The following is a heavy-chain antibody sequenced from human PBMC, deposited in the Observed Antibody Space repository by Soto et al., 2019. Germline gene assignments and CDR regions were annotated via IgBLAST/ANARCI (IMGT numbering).Heavy chain of an antibody. D-gene: IGHD3-10*01. Sequence: QITLKESGPTLVKPTQTLTLTCTFSGFSLTTRGVGVGWIRQPPGKALERLALIYWDDDKRYSPSLKSRLTITKDTSKNQVVLTLTNMDPVDTATYYCAHVPGSGQLLYSYYYYLDVWGKGATVAV. V-gene: IGHV2-5*02. CDR1: GFSLTTRGVG. J-gene: IGHJ6*03. CDR3: AHVPGSGQLLYSYYYYLDV. CDR2: IYWDDDK.